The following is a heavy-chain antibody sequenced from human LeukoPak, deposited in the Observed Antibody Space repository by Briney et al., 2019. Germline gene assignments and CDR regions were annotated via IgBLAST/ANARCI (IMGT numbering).Heavy chain of an antibody. CDR3: ARHRSGWLQSSFDY. D-gene: IGHD5-24*01. CDR2: ISSSSSTI. J-gene: IGHJ4*02. CDR1: GFTFSSYW. V-gene: IGHV3-48*01. Sequence: PGGSLRLSCAASGFTFSSYWMSWVRQAPGKGLEWVSDISSSSSTIYYADSVKGRFTISRDNAKNSLYLEMNSLRAEDTAVYYCARHRSGWLQSSFDYWGQGTLVTVSS.